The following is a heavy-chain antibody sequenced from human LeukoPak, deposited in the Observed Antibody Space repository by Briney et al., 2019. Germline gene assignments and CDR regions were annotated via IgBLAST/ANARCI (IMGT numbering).Heavy chain of an antibody. V-gene: IGHV4-34*01. CDR3: ARLIAPPYGGNSDAFDI. CDR1: GGSFSGYY. Sequence: PSETLSLTCAVYGGSFSGYYWSWIRRPPGKGLEWIGEINHSGSTNYNPSLKSRVTISVDTSKNQFSLKLSSVTAADTAVYYCARLIAPPYGGNSDAFDIWGQGTMVTVSS. CDR2: INHSGST. J-gene: IGHJ3*02. D-gene: IGHD4-23*01.